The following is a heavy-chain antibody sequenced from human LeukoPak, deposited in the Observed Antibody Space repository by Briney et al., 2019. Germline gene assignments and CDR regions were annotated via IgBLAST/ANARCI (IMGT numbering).Heavy chain of an antibody. D-gene: IGHD1-14*01. J-gene: IGHJ4*02. Sequence: GGSLRLSCAGSGFTFGGYGMHWFRQTPGKGLEWVAVIAYDGSRAFYADSVKGRFTISRDNSNNTMSVQMDDLRAEDTAVYYCTRYNNDHFDYWGQGTLVTVSS. CDR3: TRYNNDHFDY. V-gene: IGHV3-33*01. CDR1: GFTFGGYG. CDR2: IAYDGSRA.